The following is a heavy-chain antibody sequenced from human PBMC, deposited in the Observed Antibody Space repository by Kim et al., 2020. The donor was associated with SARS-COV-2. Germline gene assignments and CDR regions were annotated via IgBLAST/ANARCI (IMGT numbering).Heavy chain of an antibody. CDR3: ARDLDLTGPSPYNWFDP. V-gene: IGHV1-18*04. CDR1: GYTFTSYG. D-gene: IGHD3-9*01. J-gene: IGHJ5*02. CDR2: ISAYNGNT. Sequence: ASVKVSCKASGYTFTSYGISWVRQAPGQGLEWMGWISAYNGNTNYAQKLQGRVTMTTDTSTSTAYMELRSLRSDDTAVYYCARDLDLTGPSPYNWFDPWGQGTLVTVSS.